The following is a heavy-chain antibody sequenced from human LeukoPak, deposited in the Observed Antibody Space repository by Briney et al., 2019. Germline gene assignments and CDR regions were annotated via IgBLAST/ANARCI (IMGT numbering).Heavy chain of an antibody. Sequence: SETLSLTCTASGGSISSYYWSWIRQPPGKGLEWIGYIYYSGSTNYNPSLKSRVTISVDTSKNQFSLKLSSVTAADTAVYYCARAPSWDYYDSSGYFDYWGQGTLVTVSS. D-gene: IGHD3-22*01. CDR2: IYYSGST. CDR1: GGSISSYY. J-gene: IGHJ4*02. V-gene: IGHV4-59*12. CDR3: ARAPSWDYYDSSGYFDY.